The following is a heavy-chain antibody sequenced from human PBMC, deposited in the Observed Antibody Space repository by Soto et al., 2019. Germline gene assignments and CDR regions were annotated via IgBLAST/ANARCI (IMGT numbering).Heavy chain of an antibody. CDR1: DDSIGSSIYY. D-gene: IGHD3-16*01. J-gene: IGHJ4*02. CDR3: AHQKYYDYVWGSYEYTYYFDY. CDR2: IYYNGRT. V-gene: IGHV4-39*01. Sequence: SETLSLTCTVSDDSIGSSIYYWGWIRQPPGKGQEWIGNIYYNGRTNYNPSSKSRDTISVEKSKNQFSLKLSSVTAADTAVYYCAHQKYYDYVWGSYEYTYYFDYWGPGTLVTVSS.